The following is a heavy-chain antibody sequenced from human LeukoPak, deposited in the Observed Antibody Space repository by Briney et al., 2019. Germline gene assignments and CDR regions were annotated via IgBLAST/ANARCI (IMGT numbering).Heavy chain of an antibody. CDR3: AKVAGYSSSRSGTLDY. Sequence: GGSLRLSCAASGFTFSSYAVSWVRQAQGKGLEWVSAISGSGGSTYYADSVKGRFTISRDNSKNTLYLQMNSLRAEDTAVYYCAKVAGYSSSRSGTLDYWGQGTLVTVSS. CDR1: GFTFSSYA. V-gene: IGHV3-23*01. D-gene: IGHD6-13*01. J-gene: IGHJ4*02. CDR2: ISGSGGST.